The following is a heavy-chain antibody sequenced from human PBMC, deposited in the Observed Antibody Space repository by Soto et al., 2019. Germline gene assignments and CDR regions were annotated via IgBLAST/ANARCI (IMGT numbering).Heavy chain of an antibody. CDR1: GYTFTRYG. J-gene: IGHJ6*02. CDR3: AKNGQPPYYYYGLDV. Sequence: QGHLVQSEAEVKKPGASVKVSCKASGYTFTRYGICWVRQAPGQGLEWMGWISGYNGDTNYAQKFQDRVSMTIDTSTGTAYMELRSLTSDDTAIYYCAKNGQPPYYYYGLDVWGQGTKVTVSS. CDR2: ISGYNGDT. D-gene: IGHD2-8*01. V-gene: IGHV1-18*01.